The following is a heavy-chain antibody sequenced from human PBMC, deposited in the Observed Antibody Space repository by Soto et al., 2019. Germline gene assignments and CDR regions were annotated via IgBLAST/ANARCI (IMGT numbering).Heavy chain of an antibody. CDR2: IYYSGGT. Sequence: SETLSLTCTVSGGPISSYYWSWIRQPPGKGLEWIGYIYYSGGTNYNPSLKSRVTISVDTSKNQFSLKLSSVTAADTAVYYCARRYGYYFDYWGQGTLVTVSS. V-gene: IGHV4-59*01. D-gene: IGHD3-9*01. CDR3: ARRYGYYFDY. CDR1: GGPISSYY. J-gene: IGHJ4*02.